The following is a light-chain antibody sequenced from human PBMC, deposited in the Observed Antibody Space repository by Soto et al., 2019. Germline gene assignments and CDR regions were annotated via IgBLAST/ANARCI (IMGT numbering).Light chain of an antibody. V-gene: IGKV3-11*01. J-gene: IGKJ1*01. CDR3: QQRSNWPWT. Sequence: EIVLTQSPGTLSLSPGERATLSCRASSSVSTYLAWYQQKPGQAPRLLIYDASNRATGIPARFSGSGSGTEFTLTISSLEPEDFAVYYCQQRSNWPWTFGQGTKVEIK. CDR1: SSVSTY. CDR2: DAS.